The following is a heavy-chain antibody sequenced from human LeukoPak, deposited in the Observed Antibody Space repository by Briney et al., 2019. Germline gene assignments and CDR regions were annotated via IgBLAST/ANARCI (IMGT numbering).Heavy chain of an antibody. CDR1: GGSISSYY. Sequence: PSETLSLTCTVSGGSISSYYWSWIRQPPGKGLEWIGYIYYSGSTNYGPSLKSRVTISVDTSKNQFSLKLSSVTAADTAVYYCARARADSSSWYYYYYMDVWGKGTTVTVSS. J-gene: IGHJ6*03. V-gene: IGHV4-59*01. CDR2: IYYSGST. CDR3: ARARADSSSWYYYYYMDV. D-gene: IGHD6-13*01.